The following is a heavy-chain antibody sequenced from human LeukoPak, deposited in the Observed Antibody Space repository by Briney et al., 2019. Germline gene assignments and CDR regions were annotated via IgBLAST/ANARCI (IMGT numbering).Heavy chain of an antibody. CDR3: ARDSILTGLDY. CDR1: GGSFSGYY. Sequence: ASETLSLTCAVYGGSFSGYYWSWIRRPPGKRLEWIGEINHSGSTNYNPSLKSRVTISVDTSKNQFSLKLSSVTAADTAVYYCARDSILTGLDYWGQGTPVTVSS. V-gene: IGHV4-34*01. D-gene: IGHD3-9*01. J-gene: IGHJ4*02. CDR2: INHSGST.